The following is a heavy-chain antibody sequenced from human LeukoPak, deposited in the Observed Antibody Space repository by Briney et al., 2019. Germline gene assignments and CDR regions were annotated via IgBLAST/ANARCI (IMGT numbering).Heavy chain of an antibody. CDR1: GFTFGSYG. V-gene: IGHV3-30*02. J-gene: IGHJ4*02. CDR3: AKVGYCSSTSCPDGGFDY. D-gene: IGHD2-2*03. Sequence: PGGSLRLSCAASGFTFGSYGMHWVRQAPGKGLEWVAFIPYDGSNKYYADSVKGRFTISRDNSSNTLYLQMNSLRAEDTAVYYCAKVGYCSSTSCPDGGFDYWGQGTLVTVSS. CDR2: IPYDGSNK.